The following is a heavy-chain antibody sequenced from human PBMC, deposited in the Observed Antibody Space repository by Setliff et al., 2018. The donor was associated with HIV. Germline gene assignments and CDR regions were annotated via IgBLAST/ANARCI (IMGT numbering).Heavy chain of an antibody. CDR2: INTDGRTT. CDR3: ARLGKHDAGIFDY. CDR1: GFTLSNYW. D-gene: IGHD1-1*01. J-gene: IGHJ4*02. V-gene: IGHV3-74*01. Sequence: GGSLRLSCAASGFTLSNYWMHWVRQAPGKGLVWVSRINTDGRTTSYADSVQGRFTISRDNAENTLYLQMNSLRAEDTALYYCARLGKHDAGIFDYWGQGTLVTVSS.